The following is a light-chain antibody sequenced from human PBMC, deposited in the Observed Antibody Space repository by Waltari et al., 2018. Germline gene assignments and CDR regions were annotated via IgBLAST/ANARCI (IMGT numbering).Light chain of an antibody. CDR1: SSDVGGSNF. CDR2: DVT. J-gene: IGLJ1*01. Sequence: QSALTQPASVSGSPGQSITIPCTGTSSDVGGSNFVSWDQQHPGKAPKLMIYDVTNRPSGVSNRFSGSKSGNTASLTISGLQAEDEADYYCSSYASSSAHYVFGSGTKVTVL. V-gene: IGLV2-14*03. CDR3: SSYASSSAHYV.